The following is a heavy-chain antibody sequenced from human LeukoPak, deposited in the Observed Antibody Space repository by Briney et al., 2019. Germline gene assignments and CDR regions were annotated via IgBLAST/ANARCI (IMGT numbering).Heavy chain of an antibody. CDR1: GFTFSSFA. Sequence: SGGSLRLSCAVSGFTFSSFAMSWVRQAPGKGLEWVSAISGSGESTFYADSVKGRFSVSRDNSKNTLDLQMNSLRVEDTAVYYCAKEMTPLYYYGMDVWGQGTTVTVSS. V-gene: IGHV3-23*01. J-gene: IGHJ6*02. CDR2: ISGSGEST. CDR3: AKEMTPLYYYGMDV.